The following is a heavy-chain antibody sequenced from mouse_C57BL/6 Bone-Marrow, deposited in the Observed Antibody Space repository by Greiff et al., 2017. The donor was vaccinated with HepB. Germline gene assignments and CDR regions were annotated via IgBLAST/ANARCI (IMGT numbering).Heavy chain of an antibody. CDR1: GFTFSSYA. D-gene: IGHD2-3*01. J-gene: IGHJ4*01. CDR3: ARDPIDGYYVGYAIDY. V-gene: IGHV5-4*01. Sequence: EVKLMESGGGLVKPGGSLKLSCAASGFTFSSYAMSWVRQTPEKRLEWVATISDGGSYTYYPDNVKGRITISRDNAKYNLYLQMSHLKSEDTAMYYCARDPIDGYYVGYAIDYWGQGTSVTVSS. CDR2: ISDGGSYT.